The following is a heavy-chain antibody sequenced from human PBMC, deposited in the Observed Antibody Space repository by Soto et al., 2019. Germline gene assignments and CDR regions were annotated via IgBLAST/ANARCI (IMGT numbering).Heavy chain of an antibody. V-gene: IGHV1-8*01. CDR3: ARVGRIQLWFSNYYYGMDV. D-gene: IGHD5-18*01. Sequence: ASVKVSCKASGYTLTSYDINWVRQATGQGLEWMGWMNPNSGNTGYAQKFQGRVTMTRNTSISTAYMELSSLRSEDTAVYYCARVGRIQLWFSNYYYGMDVWGQGTTVTVSS. CDR2: MNPNSGNT. CDR1: GYTLTSYD. J-gene: IGHJ6*02.